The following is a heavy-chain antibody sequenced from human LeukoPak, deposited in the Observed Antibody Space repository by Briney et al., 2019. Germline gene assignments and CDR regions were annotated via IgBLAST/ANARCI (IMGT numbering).Heavy chain of an antibody. CDR1: GGTFSSSA. CDR3: ARKRGVGVDRNAFDI. J-gene: IGHJ3*02. CDR2: FIPILGVS. D-gene: IGHD3-3*01. V-gene: IGHV1-69*04. Sequence: VASVKVSSKASGGTFSSSAIISVRHAPGQGLEWMGRFIPILGVSNYTQTFQGRVTITADTSTTTAYMELSSLRSDDTGVYYCARKRGVGVDRNAFDIWGQGRMVTVSS.